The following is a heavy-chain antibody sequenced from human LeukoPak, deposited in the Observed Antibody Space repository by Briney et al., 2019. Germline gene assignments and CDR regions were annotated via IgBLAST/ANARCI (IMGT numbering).Heavy chain of an antibody. CDR3: ARDPLRLGELSLNYFDY. CDR1: GFTFSSYE. Sequence: GGSLRLSCAASGFTFSSYEMNWVRQAPGKGLEWVSNISDSGSIIYYADSVKGRFTVSRDNARKSLYLQMNSPRAEDTAVYYCARDPLRLGELSLNYFDYWGQGTLVTVSS. CDR2: ISDSGSII. D-gene: IGHD3-16*02. V-gene: IGHV3-48*03. J-gene: IGHJ4*02.